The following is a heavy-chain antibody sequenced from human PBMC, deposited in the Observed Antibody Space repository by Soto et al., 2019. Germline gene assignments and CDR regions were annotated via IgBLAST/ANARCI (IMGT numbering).Heavy chain of an antibody. CDR3: ATSDLRYSSGGSCYSYFDY. V-gene: IGHV1-69*12. CDR1: GGTFSSYA. D-gene: IGHD2-15*01. J-gene: IGHJ4*02. Sequence: QVQLVQSGAEVKKPGSSVKVSCKASGGTFSSYAISWVRQAPGQGLEWMGGIIPIFGTANYAQKFQGRVTITADESTSTAYMELSSLRSEDTAVYYWATSDLRYSSGGSCYSYFDYWGQGTLVTVSS. CDR2: IIPIFGTA.